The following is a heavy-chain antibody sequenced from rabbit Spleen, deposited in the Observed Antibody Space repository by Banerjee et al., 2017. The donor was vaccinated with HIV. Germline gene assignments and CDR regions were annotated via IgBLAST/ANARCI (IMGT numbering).Heavy chain of an antibody. CDR3: ARDLTVVIGWNFNL. V-gene: IGHV1S7*01. J-gene: IGHJ4*01. D-gene: IGHD1-1*01. Sequence: QLVESGGGLVQPGGSLQLSCKASGFDFSTYSMSWVRQAPGKGLEWIGYIVPIFGVTYYANWVNGRFTISSHNAQNTLYLQLNSLTAADTATYFCARDLTVVIGWNFNLWGPGTLVTVS. CDR2: IVPIFGVT. CDR1: GFDFSTYS.